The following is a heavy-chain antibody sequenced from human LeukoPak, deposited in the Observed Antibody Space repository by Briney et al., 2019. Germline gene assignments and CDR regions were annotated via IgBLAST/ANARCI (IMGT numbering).Heavy chain of an antibody. J-gene: IGHJ3*02. CDR2: INHSGST. V-gene: IGHV4-34*01. Sequence: SETLSLTCAVYGGSFSGYYWSWIRQPPGKGLEWIGEINHSGSTNYNPSLKSRVTISVDTSKNQFSLKLSSVPAADTAVYYCARSSYYYAADAFDIWGQGTMVTVSS. D-gene: IGHD3-10*01. CDR3: ARSSYYYAADAFDI. CDR1: GGSFSGYY.